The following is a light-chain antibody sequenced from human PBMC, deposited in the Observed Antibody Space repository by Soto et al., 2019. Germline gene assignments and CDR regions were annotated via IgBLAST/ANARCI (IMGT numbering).Light chain of an antibody. V-gene: IGKV2D-29*01. CDR2: EVS. Sequence: DTVMTQTPLSLAVTPGQPASISCKSSQSLLHSDGKTYLYWYLQKAGQPPQSLIYEVSKRFSEVPDRISGSGSGTDFTLKISRVEAEDVGIYYCLQSTQYPITFGQGTRLE. J-gene: IGKJ5*01. CDR3: LQSTQYPIT. CDR1: QSLLHSDGKTY.